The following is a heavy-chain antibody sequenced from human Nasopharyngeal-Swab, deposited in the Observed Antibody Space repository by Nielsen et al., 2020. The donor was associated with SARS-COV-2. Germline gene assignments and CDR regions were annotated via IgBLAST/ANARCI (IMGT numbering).Heavy chain of an antibody. V-gene: IGHV1-69*04. CDR2: IIPSFGKA. D-gene: IGHD4-17*01. CDR3: ARVLDYGDLYFDH. Sequence: SSVKVSCKASGGTFGNDAISWVRQAPGQGLEWMRRIIPSFGKANYAQKFQGRVTFNADKSTSTAYMELRSLRSEDTAVYYCARVLDYGDLYFDHWGQGTLVTVSS. J-gene: IGHJ4*02. CDR1: GGTFGNDA.